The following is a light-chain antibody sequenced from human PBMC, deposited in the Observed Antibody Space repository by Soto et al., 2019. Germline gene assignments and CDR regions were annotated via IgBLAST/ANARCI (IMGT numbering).Light chain of an antibody. CDR3: QQYGSSPLT. CDR2: GAS. V-gene: IGKV3-20*01. J-gene: IGKJ4*01. Sequence: EIVLTPSPGTLSLSPGDSATLSRRASQSVSSSNLAWYQQKPGQAPRLLIYGASSRATGIPDRFSGSGSGTDFTLTISRLEPEDFAVYYCQQYGSSPLTFGGGTKVDIK. CDR1: QSVSSSN.